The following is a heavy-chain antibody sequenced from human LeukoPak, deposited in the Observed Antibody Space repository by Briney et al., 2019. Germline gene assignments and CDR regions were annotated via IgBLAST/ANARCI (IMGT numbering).Heavy chain of an antibody. CDR3: ARDFSGQWLPDY. D-gene: IGHD6-19*01. CDR2: ISAYNGNT. V-gene: IGHV1-18*01. Sequence: ASVKVSCKASGYTFTSYGISWVRQSPGQGLEWMGWISAYNGNTNYAQKLQGRVTMTTDTSTSTAYMELRSLRSDDTAVYYCARDFSGQWLPDYWGQGTLVTVSS. J-gene: IGHJ4*02. CDR1: GYTFTSYG.